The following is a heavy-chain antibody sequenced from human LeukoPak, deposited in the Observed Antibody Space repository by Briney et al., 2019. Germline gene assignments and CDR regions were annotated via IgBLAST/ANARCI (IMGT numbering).Heavy chain of an antibody. J-gene: IGHJ4*02. D-gene: IGHD2-15*01. CDR1: GFTFNIYA. V-gene: IGHV3-23*01. CDR3: AKSNDFMGVGYFEY. CDR2: VSGSGDST. Sequence: GGSLRPSCAASGFTFNIYAMTWVRQAPGKGLEWVSVVSGSGDSTYYADSVKGRVTISRENSKNTLYLQMNSLRAEDTAVYYCAKSNDFMGVGYFEYWGQGILVTVSS.